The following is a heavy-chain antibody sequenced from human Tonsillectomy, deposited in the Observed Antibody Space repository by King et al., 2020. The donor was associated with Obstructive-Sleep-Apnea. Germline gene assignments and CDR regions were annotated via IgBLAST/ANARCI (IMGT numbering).Heavy chain of an antibody. D-gene: IGHD6-19*01. CDR1: GFTFDDYA. V-gene: IGHV3-9*01. Sequence: VQLVVSGGDLVQPGRSLRLSCAASGFTFDDYAMHWVRQAPGKGLEWVSGISWNSGSIGYADSVRGRFTISRDNAKNSLYLQMNSLRAEDTALYYCAKNNSSGWYRGLDYWGQGTLVTVSS. CDR2: ISWNSGSI. J-gene: IGHJ4*02. CDR3: AKNNSSGWYRGLDY.